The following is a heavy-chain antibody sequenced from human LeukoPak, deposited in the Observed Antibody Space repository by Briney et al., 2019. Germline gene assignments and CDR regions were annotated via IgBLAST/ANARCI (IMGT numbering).Heavy chain of an antibody. CDR1: GFSVSTTY. CDR2: ISSGGDT. CDR3: ATEGTTGHGINDQGLDS. Sequence: GGSLRLSCAASGFSVSTTYLSWVRQAPGKGLDWLSVISSGGDTRYAESVKGRSTTSRDISKNTVYLQMNNLRAEDTAVYYCATEGTTGHGINDQGLDSWGQGILVTVSS. J-gene: IGHJ4*02. V-gene: IGHV3-66*01. D-gene: IGHD4-17*01.